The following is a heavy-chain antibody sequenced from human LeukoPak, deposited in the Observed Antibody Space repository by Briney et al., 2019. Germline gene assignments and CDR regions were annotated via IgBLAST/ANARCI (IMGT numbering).Heavy chain of an antibody. Sequence: PSETLSLTCTVSGGSISSSSYYWGWIRQPPGKGLEWIGSNYYSGSTYYNPSLKSRVTISVDTSKNQFSLKLSSVTAADTAVYYSARGSWLLGYFDYWGQGTLVSVSS. D-gene: IGHD3-22*01. CDR1: GGSISSSSYY. CDR2: NYYSGST. V-gene: IGHV4-39*07. CDR3: ARGSWLLGYFDY. J-gene: IGHJ4*02.